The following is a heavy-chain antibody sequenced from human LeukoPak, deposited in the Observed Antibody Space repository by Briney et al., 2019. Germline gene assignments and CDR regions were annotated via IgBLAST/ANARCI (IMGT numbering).Heavy chain of an antibody. Sequence: SVKVSCKASGGTFSSYAISWVRQAPGQGLEWMGRIIPILGIANYAQKFQGRVTITADESTSTAYMELSSLRSEDTAVYYCTRDYYGSGSYYLNWFDPWGQGTLVTVSS. CDR1: GGTFSSYA. CDR3: TRDYYGSGSYYLNWFDP. D-gene: IGHD3-10*01. J-gene: IGHJ5*02. CDR2: IIPILGIA. V-gene: IGHV1-69*04.